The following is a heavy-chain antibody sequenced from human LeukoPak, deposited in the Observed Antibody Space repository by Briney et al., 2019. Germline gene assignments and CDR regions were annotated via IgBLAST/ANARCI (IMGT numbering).Heavy chain of an antibody. CDR2: IHYSGST. V-gene: IGHV4-59*01. CDR3: ARARRQLLWFGELPYYYGMDV. CDR1: GGSISSYY. D-gene: IGHD3-10*01. Sequence: SETLSLTCTVSGGSISSYYWSWIRQPPGKGLEWIGYIHYSGSTNYNPSLKSRVTISVDTSKNQFSLKLSSVTAADTAVYYCARARRQLLWFGELPYYYGMDVWGQGTTVTVSS. J-gene: IGHJ6*02.